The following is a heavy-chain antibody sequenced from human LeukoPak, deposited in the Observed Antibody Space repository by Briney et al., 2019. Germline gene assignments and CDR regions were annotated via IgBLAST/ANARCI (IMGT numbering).Heavy chain of an antibody. J-gene: IGHJ5*02. CDR3: AKTLMRAMTAAGSLRP. Sequence: PSETLSLTCAVSGESFSGYYGNWIRQPPGKGLEWMGEINHSGSTNYNPSLKSRVTISVDTSKNQFSPKLTSVTAADTAVYYCAKTLMRAMTAAGSLRPWGQGTLVIVSS. V-gene: IGHV4-34*01. CDR1: GESFSGYY. CDR2: INHSGST. D-gene: IGHD6-13*01.